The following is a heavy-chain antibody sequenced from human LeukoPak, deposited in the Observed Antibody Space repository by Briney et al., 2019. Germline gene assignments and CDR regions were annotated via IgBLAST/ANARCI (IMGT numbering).Heavy chain of an antibody. Sequence: SETLSLTCTVSGDSISSSTYYWGWIRQPPGKGLEWIGSIYYTGSTDYNPSLKSRLTMTVDTSKNQFSLKLSSVTAADTAVYYCARDIAAAGLFDYWGQGTLVTVSS. J-gene: IGHJ4*02. CDR3: ARDIAAAGLFDY. CDR1: GDSISSSTYY. V-gene: IGHV4-39*07. D-gene: IGHD6-13*01. CDR2: IYYTGST.